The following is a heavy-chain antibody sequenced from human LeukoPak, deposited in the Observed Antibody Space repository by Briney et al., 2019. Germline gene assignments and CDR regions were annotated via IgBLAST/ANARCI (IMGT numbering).Heavy chain of an antibody. Sequence: PSQTLSLTCTLFGASRTSYYWGWIRQPPGRGLVWIGYISYSGGTNNNPSLKSRVAISVDTSNTQFSLLLSSVTAAATAVDYCARHRQYGTDAFDIWGQGTMATVSS. V-gene: IGHV4-59*08. CDR1: GASRTSYY. D-gene: IGHD1-1*01. CDR2: ISYSGGT. CDR3: ARHRQYGTDAFDI. J-gene: IGHJ3*02.